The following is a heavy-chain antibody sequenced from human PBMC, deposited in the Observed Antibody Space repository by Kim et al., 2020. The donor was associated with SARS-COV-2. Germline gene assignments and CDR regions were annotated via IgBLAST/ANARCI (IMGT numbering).Heavy chain of an antibody. V-gene: IGHV4-31*03. CDR1: GGSISSGGYY. Sequence: SETLSLTCTVSGGSISSGGYYWSWIRQHPGKGLEWIGYIYYSGSTYYNPSLKSRATISVDTSKHQFSLKLSSVTAADTAVYYCARALGVTIFGVSIINWFDPWGQGTLVTVSS. J-gene: IGHJ5*02. CDR3: ARALGVTIFGVSIINWFDP. D-gene: IGHD3-3*01. CDR2: IYYSGST.